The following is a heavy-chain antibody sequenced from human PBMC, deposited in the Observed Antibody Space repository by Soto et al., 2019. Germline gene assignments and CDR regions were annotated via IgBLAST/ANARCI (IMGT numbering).Heavy chain of an antibody. CDR1: GFTFSSYA. Sequence: GGSLRLSCAASGFTFSSYAIGWVRQAPGKGLELVSAISGSGGSTYYSDSVKGRFTISRANSKNKLYLQMNSLSAEDTAVYYCAKGGLIAAAGGANLGYFDSWGQGALVTVSS. CDR2: ISGSGGST. D-gene: IGHD6-13*01. V-gene: IGHV3-23*01. CDR3: AKGGLIAAAGGANLGYFDS. J-gene: IGHJ4*02.